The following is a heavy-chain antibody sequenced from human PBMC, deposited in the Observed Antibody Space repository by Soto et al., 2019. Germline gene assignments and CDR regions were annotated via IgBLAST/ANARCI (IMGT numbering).Heavy chain of an antibody. CDR1: GFTFSSYA. J-gene: IGHJ4*02. V-gene: IGHV3-23*01. CDR2: ISDNGGST. Sequence: GGSLRLSCAASGFTFSSYAMSWVRQAPGKGLEWVSAISDNGGSTYYADSVKGRFTISRDNSKNTLYLQMNGLRAEDTAVYYCAKKRQTADATDYWGQGTLVTVSS. CDR3: AKKRQTADATDY. D-gene: IGHD2-2*01.